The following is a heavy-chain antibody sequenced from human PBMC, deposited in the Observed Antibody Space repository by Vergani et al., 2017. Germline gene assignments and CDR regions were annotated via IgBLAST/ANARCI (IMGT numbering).Heavy chain of an antibody. J-gene: IGHJ6*02. CDR2: IDWDDDK. CDR3: ARIRAGWSYYYGMDV. Sequence: QVTLRESGPALVKPTQTLTLTCTFSGFSLSTSGMCVSWIRQPPGKALEWLARIDWDDDKYYSTSLKTRLTISKDTSKNQVVLTMTNMDPVDTATYYCARIRAGWSYYYGMDVWGQGTTVTVSS. V-gene: IGHV2-70*15. CDR1: GFSLSTSGMC. D-gene: IGHD2-8*01.